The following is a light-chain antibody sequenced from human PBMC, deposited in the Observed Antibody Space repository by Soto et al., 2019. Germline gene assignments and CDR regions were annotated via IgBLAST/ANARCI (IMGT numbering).Light chain of an antibody. V-gene: IGKV3-20*01. Sequence: EIVLTQSPGTLSLSPGERATLSCRASQSVSSSYLAWYQQKPGQAPRLLIYGASSRATGIPDRFSGSGSGTDFTLTISRLEPEVFAVYYCQQYGSWTFGQGTKLEIK. CDR3: QQYGSWT. J-gene: IGKJ2*01. CDR2: GAS. CDR1: QSVSSSY.